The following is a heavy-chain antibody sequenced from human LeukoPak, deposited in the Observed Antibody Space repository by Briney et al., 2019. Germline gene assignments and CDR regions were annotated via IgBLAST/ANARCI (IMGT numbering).Heavy chain of an antibody. CDR3: AIGDSGSYGAFDI. Sequence: GGSLRLSCAASGFTFSNYGMHWVRQAPGKGLEWVAVIWYDGSNKYHADSVKGRFAVSRDNSKNTLYLQMNSLRAEDTAVYYCAIGDSGSYGAFDIWGQGTMVTVSS. J-gene: IGHJ3*02. CDR2: IWYDGSNK. V-gene: IGHV3-33*01. CDR1: GFTFSNYG. D-gene: IGHD1-26*01.